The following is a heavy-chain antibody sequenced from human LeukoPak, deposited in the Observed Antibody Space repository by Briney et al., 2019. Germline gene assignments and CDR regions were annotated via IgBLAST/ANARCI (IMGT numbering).Heavy chain of an antibody. CDR2: IYYSGST. CDR1: GGSISSYY. CDR3: ARVSGDCSSTSCYVNWFDP. D-gene: IGHD2-2*01. J-gene: IGHJ5*02. Sequence: PSETLSLTCTVSGGSISSYYWSWLRQPPGKGLEWIGYIYYSGSTNYNPSLKSRVTISVDTSKNQFSLKLSSVTAADTAVYYCARVSGDCSSTSCYVNWFDPWGQGTLVTVSS. V-gene: IGHV4-59*01.